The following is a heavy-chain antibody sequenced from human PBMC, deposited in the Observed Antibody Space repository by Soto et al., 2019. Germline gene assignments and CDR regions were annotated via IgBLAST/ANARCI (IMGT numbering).Heavy chain of an antibody. D-gene: IGHD5-12*01. J-gene: IGHJ4*02. CDR1: GGTFSSYA. Sequence: ASVKVSCKASGGTFSSYAISWVRQAPGQGLEWMGGIIPIFGTANYAQKFQGRVTITADESTSTAYMELSSLRSEDTAVYYCARVKGRDGYNFPFDYWGQGTLVTVSS. V-gene: IGHV1-69*13. CDR2: IIPIFGTA. CDR3: ARVKGRDGYNFPFDY.